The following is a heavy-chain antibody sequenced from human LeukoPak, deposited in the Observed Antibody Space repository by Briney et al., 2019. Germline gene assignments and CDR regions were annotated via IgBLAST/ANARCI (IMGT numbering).Heavy chain of an antibody. CDR2: IGTYKGNT. J-gene: IGHJ6*02. V-gene: IGHV1-18*01. CDR3: ARTPGMVVVKTFYCMDV. D-gene: IGHD3-22*01. Sequence: ASVKVSCKTSGYTFTSDGISWVRQATGQGLEWMGWIGTYKGNTNYAQMFQGRVTMTTDTSTSTAYMELKNLRSDDTAVYYCARTPGMVVVKTFYCMDVWGQGTTVTVSS. CDR1: GYTFTSDG.